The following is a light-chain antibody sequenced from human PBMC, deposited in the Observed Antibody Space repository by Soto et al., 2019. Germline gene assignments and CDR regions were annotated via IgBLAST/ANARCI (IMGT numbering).Light chain of an antibody. Sequence: DIQMTQSPSTLSGSVGDRVTITCRASQTISSWLAWYQQKPGKAPKLLIYKASTLESGVPSRFSGSGSGTDFTLTIISLQPEDYATYYCQQSYSTPITFGQGTRLEIK. CDR1: QTISSW. CDR3: QQSYSTPIT. V-gene: IGKV1-5*03. J-gene: IGKJ5*01. CDR2: KAS.